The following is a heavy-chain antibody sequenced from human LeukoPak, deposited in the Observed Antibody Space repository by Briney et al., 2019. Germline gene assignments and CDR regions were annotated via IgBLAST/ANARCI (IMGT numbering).Heavy chain of an antibody. V-gene: IGHV4-61*01. CDR1: GGSVSSGSYY. Sequence: PSETLSLTCTVSGGSVSSGSYYWSWIRQPPGKGLEWIGYIHYSGSTNYNPSLKSRVTISVDTSKNQFSLKLSSVTAADTAVYYCARDSPPGDAFDIWGQGTMVTVSS. CDR2: IHYSGST. J-gene: IGHJ3*02. CDR3: ARDSPPGDAFDI.